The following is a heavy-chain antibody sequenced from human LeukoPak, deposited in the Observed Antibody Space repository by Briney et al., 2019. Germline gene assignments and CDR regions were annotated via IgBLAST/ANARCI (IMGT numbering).Heavy chain of an antibody. CDR1: GFTFDDYT. CDR3: AKDGGGPTVTNNWFDP. V-gene: IGHV3-43*01. CDR2: ISWDGGST. J-gene: IGHJ5*02. D-gene: IGHD4-17*01. Sequence: GGSLRLSCAASGFTFDDYTMHWVRQAPGKGLERVSLISWDGGSTYYADSVKGRFTISRDNSKNSLYLQMNSLRTEDTALYYCAKDGGGPTVTNNWFDPWGQGTLVTVSS.